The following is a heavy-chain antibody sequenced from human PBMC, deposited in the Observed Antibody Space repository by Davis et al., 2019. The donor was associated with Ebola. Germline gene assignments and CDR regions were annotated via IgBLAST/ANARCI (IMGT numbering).Heavy chain of an antibody. Sequence: GESLKTSCAASGFTFSDYYMSWIRQAPGKGLEWVSYISGSGSTIYYADSVKGRFTISRDNAKNSLYLQMNSLRAEDTAVYYCARGLRGYSYGRIYYYYGMDVWGQGTTVTVSS. V-gene: IGHV3-11*01. CDR2: ISGSGSTI. D-gene: IGHD5-18*01. CDR1: GFTFSDYY. J-gene: IGHJ6*02. CDR3: ARGLRGYSYGRIYYYYGMDV.